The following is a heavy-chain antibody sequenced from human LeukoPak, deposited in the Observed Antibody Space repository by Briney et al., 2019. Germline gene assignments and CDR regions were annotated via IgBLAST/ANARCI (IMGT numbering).Heavy chain of an antibody. V-gene: IGHV1-46*01. CDR3: ARQITMIEEGAFDI. CDR1: GYTLTELS. J-gene: IGHJ3*02. D-gene: IGHD3-22*01. Sequence: ASVKVSCKVSGYTLTELSMHWVRQAPGQGLEWMGIINPSGGSTSYAQKFQGRVTMTRDTSTSTAYMELSSLRSEDTAVYYCARQITMIEEGAFDIWGQGTMVTVSS. CDR2: INPSGGST.